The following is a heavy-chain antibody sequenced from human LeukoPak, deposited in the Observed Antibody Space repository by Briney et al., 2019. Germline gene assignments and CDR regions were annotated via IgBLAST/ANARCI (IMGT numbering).Heavy chain of an antibody. CDR3: ARAESLFGPPRY. Sequence: SETLSLTCTVSGGSISSSSYYWGWIRQPPGKGLEWIGSIYYSGSAYYNPSLKSRVTISVDTSKNQFSLNLSSVTAADTAVYYCARAESLFGPPRYWGQGTLVTVSS. J-gene: IGHJ4*02. D-gene: IGHD3-3*01. CDR1: GGSISSSSYY. V-gene: IGHV4-39*07. CDR2: IYYSGSA.